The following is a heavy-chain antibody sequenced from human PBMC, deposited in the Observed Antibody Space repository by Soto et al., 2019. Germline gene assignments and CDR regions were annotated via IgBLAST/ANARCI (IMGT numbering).Heavy chain of an antibody. CDR2: IYHSGST. CDR3: VRGRGYSYLVDY. V-gene: IGHV4-30-2*01. Sequence: TLSLTCAVSGGSISSGGYSWSWIRQPPGKGLEWIGYIYHSGSTYYNPSLKSRATISVDRSKNQFSLKLSSVTAADTDVYYWVRGRGYSYLVDYWGQGNLVSVS. CDR1: GGSISSGGYS. J-gene: IGHJ4*02. D-gene: IGHD5-18*01.